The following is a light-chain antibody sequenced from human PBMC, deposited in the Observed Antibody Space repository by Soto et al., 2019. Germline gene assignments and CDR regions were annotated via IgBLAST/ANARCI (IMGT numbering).Light chain of an antibody. CDR1: HSVSSN. CDR3: QQYGSSVIT. Sequence: EIVMTQSPSTLSVSPGERATLSCRASHSVSSNLAWYQQKPGQAPRLLIYGASSRATGIPDRFSGSGSGTDFTLTISRLEPEDFAVYYCQQYGSSVITFGQGTRLEIK. J-gene: IGKJ5*01. CDR2: GAS. V-gene: IGKV3-20*01.